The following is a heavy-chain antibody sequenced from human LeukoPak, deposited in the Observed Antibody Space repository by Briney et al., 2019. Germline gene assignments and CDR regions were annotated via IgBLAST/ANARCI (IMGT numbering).Heavy chain of an antibody. J-gene: IGHJ3*02. V-gene: IGHV4-31*03. CDR3: ARGRDSGKDLGDDAFDI. Sequence: SQTLSLTCTVPGGSVSSGANYWSWIRQHPGKGLEWIGDIYNSGSIYANPSLESRVAISVDTSRNQFSLNLNSLTAADTAVYFCARGRDSGKDLGDDAFDIWGQGTMVTVSS. CDR2: IYNSGSI. D-gene: IGHD5-12*01. CDR1: GGSVSSGANY.